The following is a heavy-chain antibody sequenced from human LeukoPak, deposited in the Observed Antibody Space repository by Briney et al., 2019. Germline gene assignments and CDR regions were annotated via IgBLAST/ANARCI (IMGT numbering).Heavy chain of an antibody. J-gene: IGHJ4*02. CDR2: ISSSGSTI. CDR1: GFTFSSYE. CDR3: ARERDSSAGYFDY. D-gene: IGHD6-19*01. V-gene: IGHV3-48*03. Sequence: PGGSLRLSCAASGFTFSSYEMNWVRQAPGKGLEWVSYISSSGSTIYYADSVKGRFTISRDNAKNSLYLQMNSLRAEDTAVYYCARERDSSAGYFDYWGQGTLVTVSS.